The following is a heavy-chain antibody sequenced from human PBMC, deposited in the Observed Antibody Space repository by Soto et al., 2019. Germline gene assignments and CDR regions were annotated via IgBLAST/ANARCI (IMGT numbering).Heavy chain of an antibody. Sequence: ASVKVSCKASGYTSTGYYMHWVRQAPGQGLEWMGWINPNSGGTNYAQKFQGRVTMTRDTSISTAYMELSRLRSDDTAVYYCARDPGYSSSWFPIDYWGQGTLVTVSS. CDR1: GYTSTGYY. J-gene: IGHJ4*02. CDR2: INPNSGGT. V-gene: IGHV1-2*02. CDR3: ARDPGYSSSWFPIDY. D-gene: IGHD6-13*01.